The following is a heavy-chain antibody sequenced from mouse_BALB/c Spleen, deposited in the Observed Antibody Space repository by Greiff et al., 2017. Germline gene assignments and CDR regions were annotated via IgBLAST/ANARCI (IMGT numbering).Heavy chain of an antibody. Sequence: QVQLQQSGAELAKPGASVKMSCKASGYTFTSYWMHWVKQRPGQGLEWMGYINPSTGYTEYNQKFKDKATLTADKSSSTAYMQLSSLTSEDSAVYYCARGPLFLYAMDYWGQGTSVTVSS. CDR1: GYTFTSYW. CDR3: ARGPLFLYAMDY. CDR2: INPSTGYT. J-gene: IGHJ4*01. D-gene: IGHD6-5*01. V-gene: IGHV1-7*01.